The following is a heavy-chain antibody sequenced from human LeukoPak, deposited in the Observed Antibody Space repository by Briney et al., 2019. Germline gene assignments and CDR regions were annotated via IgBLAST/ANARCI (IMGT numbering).Heavy chain of an antibody. Sequence: GGSLRLSCAASGFTFSSYAMHRVRQAPGKGLEWVAVISYDGSNKYYADSVKGRFTISRDNSKNTLYLQMNSLRAEDTAVYYCATKRMVDGSGSYPHFDYWGQGTLVTVSS. CDR1: GFTFSSYA. CDR2: ISYDGSNK. D-gene: IGHD3-10*01. J-gene: IGHJ4*02. CDR3: ATKRMVDGSGSYPHFDY. V-gene: IGHV3-30*04.